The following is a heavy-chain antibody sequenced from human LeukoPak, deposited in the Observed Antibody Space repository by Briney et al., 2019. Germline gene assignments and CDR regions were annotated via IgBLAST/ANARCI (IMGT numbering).Heavy chain of an antibody. D-gene: IGHD1/OR15-1a*01. CDR3: AQEQDDHLDY. Sequence: GGSLRLSCAASGFTFSSYRMKWVREAPGKGLDWVTYNNNISSTIYYANSVKSLFTISRNNAKNSLYLQMNSLKDEDTAGYNCAQEQDDHLDYWGQGTLVTVSS. V-gene: IGHV3-48*02. CDR1: GFTFSSYR. J-gene: IGHJ4*02. CDR2: NNNISSTI.